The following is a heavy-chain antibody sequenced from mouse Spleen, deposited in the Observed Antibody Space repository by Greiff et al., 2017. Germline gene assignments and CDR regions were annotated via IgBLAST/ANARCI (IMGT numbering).Heavy chain of an antibody. CDR3: ARGSSDYDGTFDY. CDR1: GYTFTSYW. CDR2: INPSNGGT. Sequence: VQLQQPGTELVKPGASVKLSCKASGYTFTSYWMHWVKHRPGQGLEWIGNINPSNGGTNYNEKFKSKATLTVDKSSSTAYMQLSSLTSEDSAVYYCARGSSDYDGTFDYWGQGTTLTVSS. D-gene: IGHD2-4*01. V-gene: IGHV1-53*01. J-gene: IGHJ2*01.